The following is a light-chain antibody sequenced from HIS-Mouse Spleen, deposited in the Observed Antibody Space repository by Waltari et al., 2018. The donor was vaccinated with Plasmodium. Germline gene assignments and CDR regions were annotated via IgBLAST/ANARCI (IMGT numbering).Light chain of an antibody. V-gene: IGKV3-20*01. CDR2: GAS. CDR3: QQYGSSPPWT. Sequence: EIVLTQSPGTLSLSPGERATLSCRASQSVSSSYLAWYQQKPGQAPRLRIYGASSRATGIPDMFSGSGSGTDFTLTISRLEPEDFAVYYCQQYGSSPPWTFGQGTKVEIK. J-gene: IGKJ1*01. CDR1: QSVSSSY.